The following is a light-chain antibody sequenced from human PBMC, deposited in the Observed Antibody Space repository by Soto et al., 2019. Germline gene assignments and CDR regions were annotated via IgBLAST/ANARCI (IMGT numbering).Light chain of an antibody. CDR1: QDIRND. V-gene: IGKV1-17*01. Sequence: DIQMTQSPSSLSASGDRVTITCRASQDIRNDLGWFQQKPGKAPKRLIYAASSLQSGVPSRFSGSGSGTEFILTISSLQPEDFATYYCLQHNNYPPTFGQGTRVEI. CDR3: LQHNNYPPT. CDR2: AAS. J-gene: IGKJ1*01.